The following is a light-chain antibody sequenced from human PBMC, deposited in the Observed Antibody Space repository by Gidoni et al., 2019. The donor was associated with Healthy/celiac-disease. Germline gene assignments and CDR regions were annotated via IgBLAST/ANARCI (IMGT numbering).Light chain of an antibody. Sequence: EIVMTQSPATLSVSPGERATLSCRASQSVSRNLAWYQHKPGQAPRLLIYGASTRATGIPARFSGSGSGTEFTLTISSLQSEDFAVYYCQQYNNWPPCSFGQGTKLEIK. J-gene: IGKJ2*04. CDR1: QSVSRN. V-gene: IGKV3-15*01. CDR2: GAS. CDR3: QQYNNWPPCS.